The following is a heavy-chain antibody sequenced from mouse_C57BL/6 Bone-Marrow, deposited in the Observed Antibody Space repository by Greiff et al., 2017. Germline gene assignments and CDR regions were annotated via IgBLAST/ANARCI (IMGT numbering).Heavy chain of an antibody. CDR3: ASFFFDY. CDR2: ISSGSSTI. J-gene: IGHJ2*01. CDR1: GFTFSDYG. Sequence: EVMLVESGGGLVKPGGSLKLSCAASGFTFSDYGMHWVRQAPEKGLEWVAYISSGSSTIDYADTVKGRFTISRDNAKNTLFLHMTSLRSEDTAMYYCASFFFDYWGQGTTLTVSS. V-gene: IGHV5-17*01.